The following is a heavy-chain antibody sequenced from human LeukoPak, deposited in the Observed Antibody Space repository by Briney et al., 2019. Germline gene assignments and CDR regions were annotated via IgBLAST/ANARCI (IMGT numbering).Heavy chain of an antibody. CDR1: GFTFNSYW. CDR3: AKHNTAISYYFDY. CDR2: ISGSGGST. J-gene: IGHJ4*02. Sequence: GGSLRLSCAASGFTFNSYWMSWVRQAPGKGLEWVSAISGSGGSTYYADSVKGRFTISRDNSKNTLYLQMNSLRAEDTAVYYCAKHNTAISYYFDYWGQGTLVTVSS. V-gene: IGHV3-23*01. D-gene: IGHD5-18*01.